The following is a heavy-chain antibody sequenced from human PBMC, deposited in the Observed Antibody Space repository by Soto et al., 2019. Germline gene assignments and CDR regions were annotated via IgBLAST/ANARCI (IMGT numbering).Heavy chain of an antibody. D-gene: IGHD3-22*01. CDR3: ARVNGGTDYYDSSGYFENEVYYYYYGMDV. Sequence: GASGNVSCKASGYTFTSYGISWVRQAPGQGLEWMGWISAYNGNTNYAQKLQGRVTMTTDTSTSTAYMELRSLRSDDTAVYYCARVNGGTDYYDSSGYFENEVYYYYYGMDVWGQGTTVTVSS. CDR2: ISAYNGNT. J-gene: IGHJ6*02. CDR1: GYTFTSYG. V-gene: IGHV1-18*04.